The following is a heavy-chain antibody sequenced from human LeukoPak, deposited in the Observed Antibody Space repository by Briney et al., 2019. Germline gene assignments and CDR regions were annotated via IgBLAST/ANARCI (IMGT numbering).Heavy chain of an antibody. CDR1: GGSISSYY. J-gene: IGHJ6*03. CDR3: ARVEYSSSRGYYYYMDV. D-gene: IGHD6-6*01. CDR2: IYTSGST. Sequence: PSETLSLTCTVSGGSISSYYWSWIRQPAGKGLEWIGRIYTSGSTNYNPSPKSRVTMSVDTSKNQFSLKLSSVTAADTAVYYCARVEYSSSRGYYYYMDVWGKGTTVTVSS. V-gene: IGHV4-4*07.